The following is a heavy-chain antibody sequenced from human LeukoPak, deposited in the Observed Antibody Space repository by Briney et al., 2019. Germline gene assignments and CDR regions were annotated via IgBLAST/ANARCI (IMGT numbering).Heavy chain of an antibody. J-gene: IGHJ4*02. Sequence: GASVKVSCKASGYTFTSYYMHWVRQAPGQGLEWMGIINPSGGSTSYAQKFRGRVTMTRDTSTSTVYMELSSLRSEDTAVYYCARVAVEYSSSYYFDYWGQGTLVTVSS. CDR2: INPSGGST. D-gene: IGHD6-6*01. V-gene: IGHV1-46*01. CDR3: ARVAVEYSSSYYFDY. CDR1: GYTFTSYY.